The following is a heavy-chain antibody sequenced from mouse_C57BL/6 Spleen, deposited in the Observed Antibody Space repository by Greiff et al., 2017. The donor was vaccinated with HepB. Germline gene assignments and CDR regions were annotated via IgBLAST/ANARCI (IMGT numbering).Heavy chain of an antibody. CDR2: IDPSDSYT. CDR3: ARTPTVVATGAMDY. D-gene: IGHD1-1*01. CDR1: GYTFTSYW. Sequence: QVQLKQPGAELVMPGASVKLSCKASGYTFTSYWMHWVKQRPGQGLEWIGEIDPSDSYTNYNQKFKGKSTLTVDKSSSTAYMQLSSLTSEDSAVYYCARTPTVVATGAMDYWGQGTSVTVSS. V-gene: IGHV1-69*01. J-gene: IGHJ4*01.